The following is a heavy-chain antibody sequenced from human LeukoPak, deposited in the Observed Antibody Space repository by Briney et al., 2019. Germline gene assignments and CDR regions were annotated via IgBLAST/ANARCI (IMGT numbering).Heavy chain of an antibody. V-gene: IGHV1-18*01. CDR3: AGDLSDYDPLDC. CDR2: ISAYNGNT. Sequence: ASVKVSCKASGHTFTSYGISWVRQAPGQGLEWMGWISAYNGNTNYAQKLQGRVTMTTDTSTSTAYMELRSLRSDDTAVYYCAGDLSDYDPLDCWGQGTLVTVSS. J-gene: IGHJ4*02. CDR1: GHTFTSYG. D-gene: IGHD5-12*01.